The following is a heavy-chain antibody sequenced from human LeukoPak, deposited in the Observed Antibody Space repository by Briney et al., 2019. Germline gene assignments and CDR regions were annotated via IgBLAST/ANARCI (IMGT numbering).Heavy chain of an antibody. Sequence: SETLSLTCAVYGGSFSGYYWSWIRQPPGKGLEWIGSMNYGGSSHYNPSLRSRLTISLNTSKKQFSLKLTSVTAADTAIYYCTKGRGIWGQGTLVTVSS. V-gene: IGHV4-34*01. CDR2: MNYGGSS. CDR1: GGSFSGYY. J-gene: IGHJ4*02. CDR3: TKGRGI. D-gene: IGHD3-10*01.